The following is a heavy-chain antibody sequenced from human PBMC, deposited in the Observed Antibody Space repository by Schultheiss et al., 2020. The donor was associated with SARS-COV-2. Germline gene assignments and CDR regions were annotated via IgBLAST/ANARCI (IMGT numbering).Heavy chain of an antibody. D-gene: IGHD5-18*01. Sequence: SGPTLVKPTQTLTLTCTFSGFSLTTIGVGVGWIRQPPGKALEWLALIYWDDDKRYSPSLKSRLTITKDTSKNQVVLTMTNMDPVDTATYYCAHRIHGYSYGYFDYWGQGTLVTVSS. CDR1: GFSLTTIGVG. V-gene: IGHV2-5*02. CDR2: IYWDDDK. CDR3: AHRIHGYSYGYFDY. J-gene: IGHJ4*02.